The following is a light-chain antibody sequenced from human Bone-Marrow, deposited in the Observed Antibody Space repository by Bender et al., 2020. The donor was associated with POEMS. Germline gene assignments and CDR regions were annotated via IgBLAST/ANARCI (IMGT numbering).Light chain of an antibody. CDR2: EVN. CDR3: CSYAGRSTVV. Sequence: QSALTQPRSVSGSPGQSVTISCTGTSSDVGDYTAVSWYQQHPGKAPKLMLYEVNKRPSGVSTRFSGSKSGNTASLTISGLQAEDEADYYCCSYAGRSTVVFGGGTKLTVL. V-gene: IGLV2-23*02. J-gene: IGLJ2*01. CDR1: SSDVGDYTA.